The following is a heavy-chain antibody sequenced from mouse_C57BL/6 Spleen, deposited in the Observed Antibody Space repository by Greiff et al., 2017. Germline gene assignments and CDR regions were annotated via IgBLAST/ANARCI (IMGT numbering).Heavy chain of an antibody. J-gene: IGHJ2*01. CDR3: ARGNYYGNYPVYFDY. CDR2: IYPGSGNT. Sequence: QVQLKESGAELVRPGASVKLSCKASGYTFTDYYINWVKQRPGQGLEWIARIYPGSGNTYYNEKFKGKATLTAEKSSSTAYMQLSSLTSEDSAVYFCARGNYYGNYPVYFDYWGQGTTLTVSS. V-gene: IGHV1-76*01. D-gene: IGHD2-1*01. CDR1: GYTFTDYY.